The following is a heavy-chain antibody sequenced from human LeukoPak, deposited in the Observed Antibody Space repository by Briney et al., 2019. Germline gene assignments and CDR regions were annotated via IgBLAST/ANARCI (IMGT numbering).Heavy chain of an antibody. D-gene: IGHD3-9*01. J-gene: IGHJ4*02. CDR2: IKQDGSEK. CDR1: GFTFSSYW. Sequence: GGSLRLSCAASGFTFSSYWMSWVRQAPGKGLEWVANIKQDGSEKYYVDSVKDRFTISRDNAKNSLYLQMNSLRAEDTAVYYCARELRYFDWTPFDYWGQGTLVTVSS. V-gene: IGHV3-7*01. CDR3: ARELRYFDWTPFDY.